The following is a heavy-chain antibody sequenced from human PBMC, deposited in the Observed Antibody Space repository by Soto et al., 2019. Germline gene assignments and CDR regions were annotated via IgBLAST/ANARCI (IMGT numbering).Heavy chain of an antibody. D-gene: IGHD1-20*01. CDR2: LWFDGSNE. CDR1: GFPFSRYD. V-gene: IGHV3-33*06. Sequence: QVQLVESGGGVVHPGRSLRLSCAASGFPFSRYDMHWVRQAPGKGLEWVAVLWFDGSNEYYADSVQGRFTISRDNSKNTLYLQMDSLRAEDTAVYYCAKARQHCSPYNCYTADSWGQGTLVTVSS. CDR3: AKARQHCSPYNCYTADS. J-gene: IGHJ4*02.